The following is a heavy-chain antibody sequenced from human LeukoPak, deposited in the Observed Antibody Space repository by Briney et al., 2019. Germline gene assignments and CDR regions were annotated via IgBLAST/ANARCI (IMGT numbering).Heavy chain of an antibody. D-gene: IGHD2-15*01. CDR1: GFTFSSYA. Sequence: GGSLRLSCAASGFTFSSYAMSWVRQAPGKGLEWVSAISGSGGSTYYADSVKGRFTISRDNSKNTLYLQMNSLRAEDTAVYYCAEEGFGYCSGGSCYYFDYWGQGTLVTVSS. J-gene: IGHJ4*02. V-gene: IGHV3-23*01. CDR2: ISGSGGST. CDR3: AEEGFGYCSGGSCYYFDY.